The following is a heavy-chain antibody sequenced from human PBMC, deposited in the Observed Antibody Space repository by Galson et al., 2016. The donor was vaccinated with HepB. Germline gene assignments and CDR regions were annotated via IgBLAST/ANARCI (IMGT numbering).Heavy chain of an antibody. Sequence: TLSLTCTVSGGSISTGGFYWSWIRQHPGKGLEWIGYIYYSGSTYYNLSLKSRVTISVDTSKNQFSLKLSSVTAADTAVYYCARAGGLLVDSWGQGTLVTVSS. D-gene: IGHD5-18*01. J-gene: IGHJ4*02. CDR1: GGSISTGGFY. CDR3: ARAGGLLVDS. CDR2: IYYSGST. V-gene: IGHV4-31*03.